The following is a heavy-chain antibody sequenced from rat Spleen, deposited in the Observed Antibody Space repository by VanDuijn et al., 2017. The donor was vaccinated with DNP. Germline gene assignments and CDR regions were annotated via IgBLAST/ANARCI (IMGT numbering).Heavy chain of an antibody. J-gene: IGHJ2*01. Sequence: EVQLVESGGGLVQPGRSLKLSCAASGFTFSDYNMAWVRQAPKKGLEWVATISYDGSSTYYRNSVKGRFTISRDNAKSTLYLQMDSLRSEDTATYYCARVGEGYYFDYWGQGVMVTVSS. CDR2: ISYDGSST. V-gene: IGHV5-7*01. CDR1: GFTFSDYN. CDR3: ARVGEGYYFDY. D-gene: IGHD1-11*01.